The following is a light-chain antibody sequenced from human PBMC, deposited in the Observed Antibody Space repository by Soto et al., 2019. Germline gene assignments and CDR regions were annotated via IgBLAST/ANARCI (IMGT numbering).Light chain of an antibody. J-gene: IGKJ1*01. CDR1: RSVLFTSNDKSF. V-gene: IGKV4-1*01. CDR2: WAS. Sequence: DIVMTQSPDSLAVSLGERATINCRSSRSVLFTSNDKSFVAWYQQKPGQSPKLLINWASTREPGVPDRFSGIGSGTEFTLIISGLQPDDSATYYCQQYTNTNNPWMFGQGTKVDIK. CDR3: QQYTNTNNPWM.